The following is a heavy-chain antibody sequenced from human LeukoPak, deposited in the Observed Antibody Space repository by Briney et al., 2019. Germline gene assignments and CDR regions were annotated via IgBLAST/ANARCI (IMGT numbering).Heavy chain of an antibody. V-gene: IGHV3-30-3*01. CDR2: ISYDGSNK. CDR1: GFTFSSYA. J-gene: IGHJ4*02. CDR3: ATPAGYSSG. D-gene: IGHD6-19*01. Sequence: PGRSLRLSCAASGFTFSSYAMHWVRQAPGKGLEWVAVISYDGSNKYYADSVKGRFTISRDNSKNTLYLQMNSLRAEDTAVYYCATPAGYSSGWGQGTLVTVSS.